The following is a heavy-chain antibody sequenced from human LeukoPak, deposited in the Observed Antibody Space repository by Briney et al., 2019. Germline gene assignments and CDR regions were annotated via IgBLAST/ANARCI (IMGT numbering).Heavy chain of an antibody. D-gene: IGHD5-18*01. CDR2: IIPIFGTA. Sequence: GSSVKVSCKASGGTFSNYDISWVRQAPGQGLEWMGGIIPIFGTANYAQKFQGRVTITADESTSTVYMELSSLRSEDTAVYYCASQKDTAMVPDTLAVDYWGQGTLVTVSS. CDR3: ASQKDTAMVPDTLAVDY. J-gene: IGHJ4*02. CDR1: GGTFSNYD. V-gene: IGHV1-69*01.